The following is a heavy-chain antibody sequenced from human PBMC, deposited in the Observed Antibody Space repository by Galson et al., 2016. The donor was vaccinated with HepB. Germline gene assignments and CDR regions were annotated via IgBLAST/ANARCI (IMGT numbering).Heavy chain of an antibody. CDR3: ARHLDWAYWFDP. J-gene: IGHJ5*02. CDR1: RLTFRSDW. CDR2: IKEDGSEE. Sequence: SLRLSCAASRLTFRSDWMSWVRQAPGKGLEWVANIKEDGSEEYYMDSVKSRFTISRDNHRKSLYLQMNSLRPEDTAVYYCARHLDWAYWFDPWGQGTLVTVSS. V-gene: IGHV3-7*04. D-gene: IGHD3-9*01.